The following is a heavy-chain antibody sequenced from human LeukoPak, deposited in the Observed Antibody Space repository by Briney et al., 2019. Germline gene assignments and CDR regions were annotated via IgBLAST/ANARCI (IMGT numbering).Heavy chain of an antibody. D-gene: IGHD5-18*01. CDR3: ARDTGIRGMDV. Sequence: PGDSLRLSCAASGLTLSSYWMHWVRQAPGKGLEYVSAISGDGGSTDYADSVKGRFTISGDNSKNTLYLQMGSLRAEDMAVYYCARDTGIRGMDVWGQGTTVTVSS. CDR1: GLTLSSYW. J-gene: IGHJ6*02. V-gene: IGHV3-64*02. CDR2: ISGDGGST.